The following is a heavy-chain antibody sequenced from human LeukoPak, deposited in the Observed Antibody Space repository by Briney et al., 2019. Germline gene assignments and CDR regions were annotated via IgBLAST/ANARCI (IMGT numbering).Heavy chain of an antibody. Sequence: GGSLRLSCAASGFTFSSYWMSCVRQAPGKGLEWLANIKQDGSEKYYLDSVKGRFTISRDNAKNSLYMQMNSLRAEDTAVYYCARGRGGLLWFGEFNSWGQGTLVTVSS. D-gene: IGHD3-10*01. V-gene: IGHV3-7*01. CDR2: IKQDGSEK. J-gene: IGHJ4*02. CDR1: GFTFSSYW. CDR3: ARGRGGLLWFGEFNS.